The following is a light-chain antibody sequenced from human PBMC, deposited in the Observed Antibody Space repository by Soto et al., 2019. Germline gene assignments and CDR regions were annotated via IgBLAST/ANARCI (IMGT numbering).Light chain of an antibody. V-gene: IGKV3-20*01. Sequence: EIVLTQSPGTLSLSPGERATLSCRASQNVGSGYLAWYQQKPGQAPRLLIYNTSNRATGIPDRFGGSGSGTDFTLTISRLESEDFALYYCQQYATSPFTFGPGTKVDIK. CDR3: QQYATSPFT. CDR1: QNVGSGY. J-gene: IGKJ3*01. CDR2: NTS.